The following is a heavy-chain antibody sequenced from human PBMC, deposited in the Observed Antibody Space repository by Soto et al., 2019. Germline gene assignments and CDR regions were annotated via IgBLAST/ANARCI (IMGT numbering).Heavy chain of an antibody. CDR1: GFTFSSYS. CDR2: ISSSSSYI. V-gene: IGHV3-21*01. D-gene: IGHD5-12*01. CDR3: ARDRLRRDGYNYDYYYYYYGMDV. J-gene: IGHJ6*02. Sequence: EVQLVESGGGLVKPGGSLRLSCAASGFTFSSYSMNWVRQAPGKGLEWVSSISSSSSYIYYADSVKGRFTISRDNAKNSLYLQMNSLRAEDTAVYYCARDRLRRDGYNYDYYYYYYGMDVWGQGTTVTVSS.